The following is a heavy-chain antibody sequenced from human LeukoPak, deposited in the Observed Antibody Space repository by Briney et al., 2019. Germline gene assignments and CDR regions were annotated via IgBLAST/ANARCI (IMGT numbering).Heavy chain of an antibody. D-gene: IGHD5-18*01. CDR3: ARFKDGYIDNCFDP. CDR1: GFTFTFNA. J-gene: IGHJ5*02. V-gene: IGHV3-23*01. CDR2: IGSFGNNK. Sequence: QPGGSLRLSCAASGFTFTFNAMAWVRQAPGKGLEWVAGIGSFGNNKYYADSVRGRFTISRDNSKNTLFLQMNSLRAEDTAVYYCARFKDGYIDNCFDPWGQGTLVTVSS.